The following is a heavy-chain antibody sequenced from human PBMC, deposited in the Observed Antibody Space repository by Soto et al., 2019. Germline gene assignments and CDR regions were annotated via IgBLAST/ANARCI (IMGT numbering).Heavy chain of an antibody. CDR3: AREGMGFGY. D-gene: IGHD1-26*01. CDR1: GFTVSSYY. CDR2: VYSTGST. V-gene: IGHV3-53*01. J-gene: IGHJ4*02. Sequence: GGSLRLSCAASGFTVSSYYMSWVRQAPGKGLEWVSVVYSTGSTYYADSVKGRFTISRDISKNMIYLQMDSLRAEDTAVYYCAREGMGFGYWGQGTLVTISS.